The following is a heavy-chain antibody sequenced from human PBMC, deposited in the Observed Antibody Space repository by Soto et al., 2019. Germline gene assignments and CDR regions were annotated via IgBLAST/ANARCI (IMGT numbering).Heavy chain of an antibody. CDR1: GYTFTGYY. V-gene: IGHV1-2*02. Sequence: ASVNVSCKASGYTFTGYYMHWVRQAPGQGLEWMGWINPNSGGTNYAQKFQGRVTMTRDTSISTAYMELSRLRSDDTAVYYCARVGFGYISSPSVKYHYFDYWGQGTLVTVS. CDR2: INPNSGGT. D-gene: IGHD6-6*01. CDR3: ARVGFGYISSPSVKYHYFDY. J-gene: IGHJ4*02.